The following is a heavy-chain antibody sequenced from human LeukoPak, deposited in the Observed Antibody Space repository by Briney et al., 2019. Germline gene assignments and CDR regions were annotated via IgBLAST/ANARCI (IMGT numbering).Heavy chain of an antibody. Sequence: ASVKVSCKASGYTFTGYYIHWVRQAPGQGLEWMGWINPNSSGTKYAQKFQGRVTMTRDASISTAYMELSRLRSDDTAVYYCARGDTVTTDYWGQGTLVTVSS. CDR1: GYTFTGYY. J-gene: IGHJ4*02. V-gene: IGHV1-2*02. CDR3: ARGDTVTTDY. D-gene: IGHD4-17*01. CDR2: INPNSSGT.